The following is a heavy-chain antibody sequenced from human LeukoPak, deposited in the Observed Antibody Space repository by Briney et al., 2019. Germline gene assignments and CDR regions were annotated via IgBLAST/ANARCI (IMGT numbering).Heavy chain of an antibody. D-gene: IGHD1-26*01. J-gene: IGHJ4*02. CDR3: ARDVGGSLDY. CDR2: IKGDESAR. CDR1: GFTFSTYW. V-gene: IGHV3-7*01. Sequence: GGSLRLSCAASGFTFSTYWMAWVRQAPGKWLEWVANIKGDESARHQADSVKGRFTISRDNAQNSVYLQMSSLRGDDTAVYYCARDVGGSLDYWGRGILVTVSS.